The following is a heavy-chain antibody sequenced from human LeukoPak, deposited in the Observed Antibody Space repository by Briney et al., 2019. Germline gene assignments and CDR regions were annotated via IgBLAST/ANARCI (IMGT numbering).Heavy chain of an antibody. Sequence: ASVKVSCKASGYTFTGYYMHWVRQAPGQGLEWMGRISSYNGNTEYAQKFQGRVTMTTDTSTSTAYMQVRSLRSDDTAVYYCARERWEGAYYYDSSGPFADWGQGTLVTVSS. D-gene: IGHD3-22*01. V-gene: IGHV1-18*04. CDR1: GYTFTGYY. CDR2: ISSYNGNT. J-gene: IGHJ4*02. CDR3: ARERWEGAYYYDSSGPFAD.